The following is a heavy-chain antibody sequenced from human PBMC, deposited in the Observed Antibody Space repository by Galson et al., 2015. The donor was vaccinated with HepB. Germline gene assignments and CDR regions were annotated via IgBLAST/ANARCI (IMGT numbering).Heavy chain of an antibody. CDR3: AKDGYDYWKDDSYYFDY. CDR1: GFTFSDYG. J-gene: IGHJ4*02. D-gene: IGHD5-12*01. Sequence: SLRLSCAASGFTFSDYGMHWVRQAPGKGLEWVAVISFDGSNKYYADSVKGRFTISRDNSKNTLELQMNSLRAADTAVYYCAKDGYDYWKDDSYYFDYWGQGTLVTVSS. V-gene: IGHV3-30*18. CDR2: ISFDGSNK.